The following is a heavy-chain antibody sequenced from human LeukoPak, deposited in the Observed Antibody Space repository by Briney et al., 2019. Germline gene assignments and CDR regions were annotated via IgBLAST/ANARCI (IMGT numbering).Heavy chain of an antibody. J-gene: IGHJ6*02. CDR2: ISSSNSYT. V-gene: IGHV3-11*06. CDR3: ASGRYYYGMDV. Sequence: GGSLRLSCAASGFTFSDYYMSWIRQAPGKGLEWVSYISSSNSYTNYADPVKGRFISSRDNAKNSLYLQMNSLRAEDTAVYYCASGRYYYGMDVWGQGTTVTVSS. CDR1: GFTFSDYY. D-gene: IGHD3/OR15-3a*01.